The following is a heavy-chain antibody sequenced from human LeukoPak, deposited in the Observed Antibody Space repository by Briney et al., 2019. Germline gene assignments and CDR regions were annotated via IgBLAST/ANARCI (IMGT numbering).Heavy chain of an antibody. J-gene: IGHJ3*02. Sequence: ASVKVSCKASGYTFIDFYMHWVRQAPGQGLEWMGWISPKSGGTNYAQKFKGRLTVTRDTSISTAYMELNWLTSDDTALYYCARGRVRCSGGNCYSYAFDIWGQGTMVTVSS. CDR3: ARGRVRCSGGNCYSYAFDI. CDR1: GYTFIDFY. D-gene: IGHD2-15*01. CDR2: ISPKSGGT. V-gene: IGHV1-2*02.